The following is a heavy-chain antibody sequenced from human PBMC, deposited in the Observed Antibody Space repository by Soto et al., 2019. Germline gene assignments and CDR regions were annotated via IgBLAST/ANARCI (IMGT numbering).Heavy chain of an antibody. V-gene: IGHV3-43*01. J-gene: IGHJ4*02. CDR2: ISWDGGST. D-gene: IGHD6-6*01. Sequence: GGSLRLSCAASGFTFDDYTMHWVRQAPGKGLEWVSLISWDGGSTYYADSVKGRFTISRDNSKNSLYLQMNSLRTEDTALYYCAKECQAGSSLDYWGQGTLVTVSS. CDR3: AKECQAGSSLDY. CDR1: GFTFDDYT.